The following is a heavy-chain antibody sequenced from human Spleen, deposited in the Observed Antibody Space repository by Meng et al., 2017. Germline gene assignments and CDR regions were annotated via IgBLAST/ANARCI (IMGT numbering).Heavy chain of an antibody. CDR1: GGTFSSYA. Sequence: SVKVSCKASGGTFSSYAISWVRQAPGQGLEWMGGIIPIFGTANYAQKFQGRVTITADESTSTAYMELSSLRSEDTAVYYCARDPTEPGYYYYGMDVWGQGTTVTVSS. CDR2: IIPIFGTA. CDR3: ARDPTEPGYYYYGMDV. J-gene: IGHJ6*02. D-gene: IGHD1-14*01. V-gene: IGHV1-69*13.